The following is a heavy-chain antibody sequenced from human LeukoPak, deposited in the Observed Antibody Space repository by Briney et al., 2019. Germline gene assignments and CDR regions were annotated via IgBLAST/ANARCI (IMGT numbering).Heavy chain of an antibody. CDR3: ARSEISRWDPFDI. V-gene: IGHV4-39*01. CDR1: GGSISSSSHY. Sequence: PSETLSLTCTVSGGSISSSSHYWGWVRQPPGKGREWIGSIYYSGTNYSNPSLKSPLSPSIDTSKNQLSLKPVTVTAAHTCLSDCARSEISRWDPFDIGGLGTMVTVSS. CDR2: IYYSGTN. D-gene: IGHD3-3*02. J-gene: IGHJ3*02.